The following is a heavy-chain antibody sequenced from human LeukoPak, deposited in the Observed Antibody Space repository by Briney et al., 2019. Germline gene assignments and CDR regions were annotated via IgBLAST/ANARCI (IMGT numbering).Heavy chain of an antibody. Sequence: SETLSLTCTASGGSIGTYYWSWIRRPPGKGLEWIGHVYYAGITDYNPSLQSRVTISVDPSRNQLSLKLNSVTAADTAVYYCARQGYKSGWYPTFDFWGPGTQVIVSS. CDR1: GGSIGTYY. CDR2: VYYAGIT. V-gene: IGHV4-59*01. J-gene: IGHJ4*02. D-gene: IGHD6-19*01. CDR3: ARQGYKSGWYPTFDF.